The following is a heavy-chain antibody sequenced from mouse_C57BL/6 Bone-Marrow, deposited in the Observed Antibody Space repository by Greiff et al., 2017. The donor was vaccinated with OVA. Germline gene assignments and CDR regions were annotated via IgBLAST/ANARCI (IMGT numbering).Heavy chain of an antibody. CDR2: INPYNGGT. V-gene: IGHV1-19*01. Sequence: VQLKQSGPVLVKPGASVKMSCKASGYTFTDYYMNWVKQSHGKSLEWIGVINPYNGGTSYNQKFKGKATLTVDKSSSTAYMELNSLTSEDSAVYYCARWAESLYWGQGTTLTVSS. CDR1: GYTFTDYY. D-gene: IGHD6-1*01. CDR3: ARWAESLY. J-gene: IGHJ2*01.